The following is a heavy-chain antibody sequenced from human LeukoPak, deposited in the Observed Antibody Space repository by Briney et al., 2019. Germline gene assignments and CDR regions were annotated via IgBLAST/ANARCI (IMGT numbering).Heavy chain of an antibody. J-gene: IGHJ4*02. V-gene: IGHV3-23*01. CDR1: GFTFSSYA. CDR3: AKSFRYFDSSGYYHFDY. Sequence: TGGSLRLSCAASGFTFSSYAMSWVRQAPGKGLEWVSSISSSDGSTHYVDSVKGRFTISRDNSKNTLYLQMNSLRAEDTAVYYCAKSFRYFDSSGYYHFDYWGQGALVTVSS. CDR2: ISSSDGST. D-gene: IGHD3-22*01.